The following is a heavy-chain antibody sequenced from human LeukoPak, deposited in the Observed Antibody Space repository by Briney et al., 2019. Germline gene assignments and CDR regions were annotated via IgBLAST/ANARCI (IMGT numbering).Heavy chain of an antibody. V-gene: IGHV5-51*01. CDR1: GYSFTSYW. D-gene: IGHD1-26*01. CDR3: ATARDSGTYVTNYFDY. Sequence: GESLKISCKGSGYSFTSYWIGWVRQMPGKGLEWMGIIYPGDSDIRYSPSFQGQVTISADKSISTAYLQWSSLKASDTAMYYCATARDSGTYVTNYFDYWGQGTLVTVSS. J-gene: IGHJ4*02. CDR2: IYPGDSDI.